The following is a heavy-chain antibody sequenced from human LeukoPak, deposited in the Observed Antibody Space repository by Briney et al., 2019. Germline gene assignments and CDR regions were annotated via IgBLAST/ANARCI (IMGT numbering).Heavy chain of an antibody. CDR1: GGSISSYY. Sequence: SETLSLTCTVSGGSISSYYWSWIRQPPGKGLEWIGYIYYSGSTNYNPSLKSRVTISVDTSKNQFSLKLSSVTAADTAVYYCARDLIRNDYWGQGTLVTVPS. CDR2: IYYSGST. V-gene: IGHV4-59*12. J-gene: IGHJ4*02. D-gene: IGHD1-14*01. CDR3: ARDLIRNDY.